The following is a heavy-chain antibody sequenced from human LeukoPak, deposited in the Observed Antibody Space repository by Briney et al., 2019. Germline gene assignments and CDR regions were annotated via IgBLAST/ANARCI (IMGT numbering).Heavy chain of an antibody. Sequence: PGGSLRLSCAASGFIFSSYSMNWVRQAPGKGLEWVSSISGSSSYIYYADSVKGRFTISRDNAKKSLYLQMNSLRAEDTAVYYCARDMSEYYNSSGYRVFWGQGTLVTVSS. D-gene: IGHD3-22*01. CDR2: ISGSSSYI. CDR3: ARDMSEYYNSSGYRVF. CDR1: GFIFSSYS. V-gene: IGHV3-21*01. J-gene: IGHJ4*02.